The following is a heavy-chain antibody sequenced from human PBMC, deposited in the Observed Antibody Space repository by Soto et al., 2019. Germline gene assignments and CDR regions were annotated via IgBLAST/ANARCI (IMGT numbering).Heavy chain of an antibody. CDR3: AKGVVARGAFDI. D-gene: IGHD2-15*01. CDR2: IIPIFGTA. Sequence: GASVKVSCKASGGTFSSYAISWVRQAPGQGLEWMGGIIPIFGTANYAQKFQGRVTITADESTSTAYMELSSLRSEDTAVYYCAKGVVARGAFDIWGQGTMVTVSS. CDR1: GGTFSSYA. J-gene: IGHJ3*02. V-gene: IGHV1-69*13.